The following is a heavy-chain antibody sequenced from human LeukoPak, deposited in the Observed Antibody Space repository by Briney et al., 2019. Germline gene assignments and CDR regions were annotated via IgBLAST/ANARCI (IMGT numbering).Heavy chain of an antibody. CDR3: AKRGNYFEFDY. CDR2: ISYDGSNK. CDR1: GFTFSSYG. V-gene: IGHV3-30*18. Sequence: GRSLRLSCAASGFTFSSYGMHWVRQAPGKGLEWVAVISYDGSNKYYADSVKGRFTISRDNSKNTLYLQMNNLRAEDTAAYYCAKRGNYFEFDYWGQGTLVTVSS. J-gene: IGHJ4*02. D-gene: IGHD3-10*01.